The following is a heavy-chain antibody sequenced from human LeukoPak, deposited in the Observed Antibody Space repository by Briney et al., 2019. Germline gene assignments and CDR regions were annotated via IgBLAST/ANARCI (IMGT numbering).Heavy chain of an antibody. Sequence: SETLSLTCAVYGGSFSGYYWSWIRQHPGKGLEWIGYIYYSGSTYYNPSLKSRVTISVDTSKNQFSLKLSSATAADTAVYYCARSSGYPFDYWGQGTLVTVSS. CDR3: ARSSGYPFDY. CDR1: GGSFSGYY. J-gene: IGHJ4*02. CDR2: IYYSGST. V-gene: IGHV4-31*11. D-gene: IGHD3-16*02.